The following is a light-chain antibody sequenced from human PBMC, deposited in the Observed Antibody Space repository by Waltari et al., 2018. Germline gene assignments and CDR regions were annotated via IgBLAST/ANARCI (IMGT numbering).Light chain of an antibody. CDR3: QQYGGSPPFT. V-gene: IGKV3-20*01. CDR2: GVS. J-gene: IGKJ3*01. Sequence: IVLTQSPGTLSLSPGDRAPLSCRASQSVSSSYLAWYQQKPGQAPRLLMYGVSYRAAGIPDRFSGSGSGTDFTLTISRLEPEDFAVYYCQQYGGSPPFTFGPGTKVDI. CDR1: QSVSSSY.